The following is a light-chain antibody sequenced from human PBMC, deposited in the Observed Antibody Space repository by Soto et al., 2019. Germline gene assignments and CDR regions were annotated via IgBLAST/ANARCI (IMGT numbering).Light chain of an antibody. CDR1: QSVSNNY. CDR3: QQYGRP. Sequence: EIKLKLSLCTLSLSTGERATLPCRASQSVSNNYLAWYQQKPGQAPRLLIYGASSRATGIPDRFSGSGSGTDFTLTISRLEPEDFAVYYCQQYGRPFCQGTNV. V-gene: IGKV3-20*01. CDR2: GAS. J-gene: IGKJ1*01.